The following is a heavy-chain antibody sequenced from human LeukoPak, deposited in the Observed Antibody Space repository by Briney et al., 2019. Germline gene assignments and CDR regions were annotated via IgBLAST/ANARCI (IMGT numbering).Heavy chain of an antibody. D-gene: IGHD6-13*01. CDR2: ISAYNGNT. Sequence: ASVKVSCKVSGYTLTELFMHWVRQAPGQGLEWMGWISAYNGNTNYAQKLQGRVTMTTDTSTSTAYMELRSLRSDDTAVYYCARDRGIAAAGPDAFDIWGQGTMVTVSS. V-gene: IGHV1-18*01. CDR3: ARDRGIAAAGPDAFDI. J-gene: IGHJ3*02. CDR1: GYTLTELF.